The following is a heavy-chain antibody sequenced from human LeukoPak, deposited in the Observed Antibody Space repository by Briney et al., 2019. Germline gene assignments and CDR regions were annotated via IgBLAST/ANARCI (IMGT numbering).Heavy chain of an antibody. CDR1: GYTFTSYG. J-gene: IGHJ4*02. CDR3: ARGSRYYGSGDNFDY. CDR2: ISAYNGNT. Sequence: ASVKVSCKASGYTFTSYGSSWVRQAPGQGLEWMGWISAYNGNTNYAQKLQGRVTMTTDTSTSTAYMELRSLRSDDTAVYYCARGSRYYGSGDNFDYWGQGTLVTVSS. V-gene: IGHV1-18*01. D-gene: IGHD3-10*01.